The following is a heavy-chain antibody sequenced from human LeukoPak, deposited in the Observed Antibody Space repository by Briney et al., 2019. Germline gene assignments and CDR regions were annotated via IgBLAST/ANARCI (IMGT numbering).Heavy chain of an antibody. V-gene: IGHV1-46*01. Sequence: ASVKVSCKASGYTFTNFYMHWVRQAPGQGLEWMGIINPSGGSTSYAQKFQGRVTVTRDTSTSTVYMELSSLRSEDTAVYYCARGGIVGATPGYFDYWGQGTPVTVSS. CDR3: ARGGIVGATPGYFDY. D-gene: IGHD1-26*01. J-gene: IGHJ4*02. CDR2: INPSGGST. CDR1: GYTFTNFY.